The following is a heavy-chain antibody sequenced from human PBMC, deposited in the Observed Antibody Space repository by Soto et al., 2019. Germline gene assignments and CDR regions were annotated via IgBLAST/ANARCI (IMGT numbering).Heavy chain of an antibody. J-gene: IGHJ6*02. CDR3: ARVPTTVTTPGMDV. Sequence: PGGSLILSCAASGFTFSSYWMHWVRQAPGEGLMWVSRINPDGGTTSYADSVKGRFTISRDNAKNTLYLQMNSLRVEDMAVYYCARVPTTVTTPGMDVWGQGTTVTVSS. CDR1: GFTFSSYW. V-gene: IGHV3-74*01. CDR2: INPDGGTT. D-gene: IGHD4-4*01.